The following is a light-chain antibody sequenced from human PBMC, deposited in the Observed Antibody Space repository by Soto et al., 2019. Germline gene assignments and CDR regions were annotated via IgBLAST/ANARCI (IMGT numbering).Light chain of an antibody. Sequence: EIVRTQSPATLSVAPGERATLSCRASQSTNNYLAWYQQKPGQAPRLLIDGASTRATGIPARFSGSGSGTEFTLTISSLQSEDFAVYYCQQYNNWPLTFGGGTRWIS. CDR3: QQYNNWPLT. CDR2: GAS. CDR1: QSTNNY. V-gene: IGKV3-15*01. J-gene: IGKJ4*01.